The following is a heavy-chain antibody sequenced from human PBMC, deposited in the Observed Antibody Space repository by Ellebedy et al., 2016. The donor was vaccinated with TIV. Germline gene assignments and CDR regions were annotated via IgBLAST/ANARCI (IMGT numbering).Heavy chain of an antibody. V-gene: IGHV3-23*01. CDR1: GFTFSSYA. Sequence: GGSLRLSCAASGFTFSSYAMSWVRQAPGKGLEWVSAISGSGGSTYYADSVKGRFTISRDNSKNTLYLQMNSLRAEDTAVYYCAGETFEFYCSGGSCPMGAFDIWGQGTMVTVSS. D-gene: IGHD2-15*01. CDR2: ISGSGGST. CDR3: AGETFEFYCSGGSCPMGAFDI. J-gene: IGHJ3*02.